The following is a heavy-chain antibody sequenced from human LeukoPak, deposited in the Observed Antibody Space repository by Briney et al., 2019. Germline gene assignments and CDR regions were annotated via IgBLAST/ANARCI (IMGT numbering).Heavy chain of an antibody. Sequence: PSETLSLTCTVSGGSISSSSYYWGWIRQPPGKGLEWIGSIYYSGSTYYNPSLKSRVTISVDTSKNQFSLKLSSVTAADTAVYYCARNGREYSSSLDPWGQGTLVTVSS. CDR1: GGSISSSSYY. CDR3: ARNGREYSSSLDP. V-gene: IGHV4-39*01. D-gene: IGHD6-13*01. J-gene: IGHJ5*02. CDR2: IYYSGST.